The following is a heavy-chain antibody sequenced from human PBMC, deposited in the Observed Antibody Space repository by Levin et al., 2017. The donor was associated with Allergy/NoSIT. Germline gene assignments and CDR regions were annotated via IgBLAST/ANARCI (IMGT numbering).Heavy chain of an antibody. D-gene: IGHD6-13*01. CDR1: AYSISSAYN. CDR2: IYHTGSA. V-gene: IGHV4-38-2*01. CDR3: AGQVAAVGAFDY. Sequence: SETLSLTCDVSAYSISSAYNWGWIRQPPGKGLEWFGNIYHTGSAAYNPSLKSRVTFLVDKSKNQFSLKLTSVTAADTALYYCAGQVAAVGAFDYWGQGTLVIVSS. J-gene: IGHJ4*02.